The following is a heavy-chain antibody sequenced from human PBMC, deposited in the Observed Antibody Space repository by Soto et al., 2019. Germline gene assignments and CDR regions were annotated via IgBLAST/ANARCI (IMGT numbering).Heavy chain of an antibody. V-gene: IGHV2-5*01. Sequence: QITLKESGPTLVKPTQTLTLTCTFSGFSLSTSGVGVGWIRQPPGKALEWLALIYWNDDKRYSPSLKSRLTITKDTSKNQVVLTMTNMDPVDTATYYCAHRHRDTMVRGVIFDYWGQGTLVTVSS. CDR2: IYWNDDK. CDR3: AHRHRDTMVRGVIFDY. D-gene: IGHD3-10*01. CDR1: GFSLSTSGVG. J-gene: IGHJ4*02.